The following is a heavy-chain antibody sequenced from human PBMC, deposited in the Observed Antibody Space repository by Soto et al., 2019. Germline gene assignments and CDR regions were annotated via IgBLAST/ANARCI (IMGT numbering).Heavy chain of an antibody. CDR3: ARDGRLGQQRIDYYYYGMDV. D-gene: IGHD6-25*01. CDR2: ISSSSSYI. CDR1: GVNFISYS. V-gene: IGHV3-21*01. J-gene: IGHJ6*02. Sequence: PGGSLRLSCTASGVNFISYSMNWVRQAPGKGLEWVSSISSSSSYIYYADSVKGRFTISRDNAKNSLYLQMNSLRAEDTAVYYCARDGRLGQQRIDYYYYGMDVWGQGTTVTVSS.